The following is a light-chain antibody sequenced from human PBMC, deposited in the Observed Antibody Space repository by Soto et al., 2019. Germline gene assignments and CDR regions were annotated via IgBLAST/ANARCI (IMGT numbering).Light chain of an antibody. CDR3: QHYNNWPWS. CDR2: AAS. J-gene: IGKJ1*01. Sequence: EIVMTQSPASLSVSPGERATLSCRASQSVRNNLAWYQQKPGQAPRLLIYAASTRATGIPATFSGSGTGTEFTLTISSLQSEDFAVYYCQHYNNWPWSFGQGTNEEIK. CDR1: QSVRNN. V-gene: IGKV3-15*01.